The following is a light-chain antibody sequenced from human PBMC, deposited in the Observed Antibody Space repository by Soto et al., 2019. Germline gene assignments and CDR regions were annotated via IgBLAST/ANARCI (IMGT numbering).Light chain of an antibody. V-gene: IGKV3-11*01. CDR2: GAF. CDR1: PSVTNF. J-gene: IGKJ5*01. Sequence: PGERATLSCRASPSVTNFLAWYQQKPGQAPRLLIYGAFNRATGIPARFSGSGSGTDFTLTISSLEPEDSAIYYCQQRNIWPPVTFGQGTRLEIK. CDR3: QQRNIWPPVT.